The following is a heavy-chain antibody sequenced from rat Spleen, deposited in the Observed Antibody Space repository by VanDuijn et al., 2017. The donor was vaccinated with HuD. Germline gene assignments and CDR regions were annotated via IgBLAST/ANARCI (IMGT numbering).Heavy chain of an antibody. Sequence: EVQLVESDGGLVQPGRSLKLSCAASGFTFSNYGMAWVCQSPTQGLEWVATIIYDGSRTYYRDSVKGRFTISRDNAKSSLSLQMDSLRSEDTATYYCTRHSSTYYVMDAWGQGASVTVSS. CDR1: GFTFSNYG. D-gene: IGHD1-2*01. CDR2: IIYDGSRT. V-gene: IGHV5-29*01. CDR3: TRHSSTYYVMDA. J-gene: IGHJ4*01.